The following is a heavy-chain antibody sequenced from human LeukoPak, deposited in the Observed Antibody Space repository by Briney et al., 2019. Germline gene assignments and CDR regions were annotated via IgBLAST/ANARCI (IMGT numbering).Heavy chain of an antibody. CDR1: GFTFSSYA. Sequence: PGGSLRLSCAASGFTFSSYAMSWVRQAPGKGLEWVSAISGSGGSTYYADSVKGRFTISRDNSKNTLYLQMNSLRAEDTAVYYCAKDSTYYDFWSGYYGTDAFDIWAKGQWSPSLQ. V-gene: IGHV3-23*01. CDR3: AKDSTYYDFWSGYYGTDAFDI. D-gene: IGHD3-3*01. J-gene: IGHJ3*02. CDR2: ISGSGGST.